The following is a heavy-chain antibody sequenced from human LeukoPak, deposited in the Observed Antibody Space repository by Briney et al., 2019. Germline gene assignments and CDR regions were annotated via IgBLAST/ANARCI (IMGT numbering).Heavy chain of an antibody. Sequence: GGSLRLSCAASGFTFFNYWMSWVRQAPGKGLEWVANINLEGSQKYYVDSLKGRFTISRDNSKNTLYLQMNSLRAEDTAVYYCAKSHGYSYGFDYWGQGTLVTVSS. CDR1: GFTFFNYW. V-gene: IGHV3-7*01. D-gene: IGHD5-18*01. CDR2: INLEGSQK. J-gene: IGHJ4*02. CDR3: AKSHGYSYGFDY.